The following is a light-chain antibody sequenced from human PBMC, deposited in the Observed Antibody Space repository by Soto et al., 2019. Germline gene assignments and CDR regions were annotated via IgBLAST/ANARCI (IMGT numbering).Light chain of an antibody. V-gene: IGLV2-8*01. Sequence: SVLTQPPSASGSPGQSVTISCTGTSSDVGRYNFVSWYQHHPGKAPKLMIYDVSQRPSGVPDRFSGSKSGNTASLTVSGLQAEDEADYYCNSYEDSNTYVFGPGTKVTVL. CDR2: DVS. CDR3: NSYEDSNTYV. J-gene: IGLJ1*01. CDR1: SSDVGRYNF.